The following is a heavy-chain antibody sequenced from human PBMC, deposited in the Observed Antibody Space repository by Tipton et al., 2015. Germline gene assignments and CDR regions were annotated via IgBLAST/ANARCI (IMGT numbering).Heavy chain of an antibody. CDR3: ARDLEHGMDV. J-gene: IGHJ6*02. V-gene: IGHV4-39*07. CDR2: ILHRGTT. Sequence: TLSLTCSVSGGSISSSSYYWGWIRQSPGKGLEWIGSILHRGTTYYNPSLRSRVSLSIDTSSNQFSLTLNSVAAAGTAVYYCARDLEHGMDVWGHGTTVTVSS. D-gene: IGHD5-24*01. CDR1: GGSISSSSYY.